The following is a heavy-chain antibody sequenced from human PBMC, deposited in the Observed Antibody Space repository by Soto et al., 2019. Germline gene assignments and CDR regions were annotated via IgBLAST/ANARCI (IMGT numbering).Heavy chain of an antibody. CDR2: ISGSGGNT. D-gene: IGHD6-6*01. V-gene: IGHV3-23*01. J-gene: IGHJ6*02. CDR3: AGYSSSSVAYYYYGMDV. CDR1: GFTFSSYD. Sequence: EVQLLESGGGLVQPGGSLRLSCAASGFTFSSYDLSWVRQAPGKGLEWVSAISGSGGNTYYADSVKGRFTISRDNSKNTVYLQVNSLRAEDTAVYYCAGYSSSSVAYYYYGMDVWGQGTTVTVSS.